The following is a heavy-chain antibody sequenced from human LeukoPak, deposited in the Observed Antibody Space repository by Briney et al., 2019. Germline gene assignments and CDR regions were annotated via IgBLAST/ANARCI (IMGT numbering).Heavy chain of an antibody. Sequence: GGSLRLSCTASTLTLNNYWMSWVRHAPGKGLEWVANIKQDGSEKYHVDSVKGRFTISRDNAKNSLYLQMNSLRAEDTAVYYCASRAGYTGSWSAFDYWGQGTPVTVSS. CDR3: ASRAGYTGSWSAFDY. D-gene: IGHD6-13*01. V-gene: IGHV3-7*05. CDR1: TLTLNNYW. J-gene: IGHJ4*02. CDR2: IKQDGSEK.